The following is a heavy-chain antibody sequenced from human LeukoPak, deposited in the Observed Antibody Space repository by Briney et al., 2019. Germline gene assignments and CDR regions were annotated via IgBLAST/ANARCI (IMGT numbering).Heavy chain of an antibody. J-gene: IGHJ1*01. Sequence: SETLSLTCTVSGGSISSYYWSWIRQPPGKGLEWIGYIYYSGSTNYNPSLKSRVTISVDTSKNQFSLKLSSVTAADTAVYYCAGLPAAAVPIIPEYFQHWGQGTLVTVSS. CDR3: AGLPAAAVPIIPEYFQH. V-gene: IGHV4-59*01. D-gene: IGHD6-13*01. CDR2: IYYSGST. CDR1: GGSISSYY.